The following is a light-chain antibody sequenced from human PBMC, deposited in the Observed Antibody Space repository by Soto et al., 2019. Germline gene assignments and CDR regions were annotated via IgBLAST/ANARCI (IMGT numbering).Light chain of an antibody. Sequence: DIAMTQSPATLSVSLGERATLSCRASQYISNNLAWYQQRPGQAPSLLIYGASTRATGVPARFSGSGSGTDFLLSISGLQSEDSAVYYCQQYNHWSSITFGQGTRLEIK. V-gene: IGKV3-15*01. CDR2: GAS. J-gene: IGKJ5*01. CDR3: QQYNHWSSIT. CDR1: QYISNN.